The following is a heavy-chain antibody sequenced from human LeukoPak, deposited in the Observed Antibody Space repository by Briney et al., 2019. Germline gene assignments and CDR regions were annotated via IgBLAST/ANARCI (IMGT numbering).Heavy chain of an antibody. CDR3: ARDEQWIQASYYMDV. CDR2: ISSSSYI. Sequence: GGSLRLSCAASGFTFSSYSMNWVRQAPGKGLEWVSSISSSSYIYYADSVKGRFTISRDNAKNSLYLQMNSLRAEDTAVYYCARDEQWIQASYYMDVWGKGTTVTVSS. J-gene: IGHJ6*03. CDR1: GFTFSSYS. D-gene: IGHD5-18*01. V-gene: IGHV3-21*01.